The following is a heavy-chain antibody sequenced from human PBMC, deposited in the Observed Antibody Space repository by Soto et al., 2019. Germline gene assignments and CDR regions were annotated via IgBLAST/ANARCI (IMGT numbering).Heavy chain of an antibody. J-gene: IGHJ3*02. CDR2: IYTSGST. CDR3: ASSYYYDSSGYADAFDI. CDR1: GGSISSYY. Sequence: QVQLQESGPGLVKPSETLSLTCTVSGGSISSYYWSWIRQPAGKGLEWIGRIYTSGSTNYNPSLKSRVTLSVYPSKHQFSLKLSSVTAADTSVYYCASSYYYDSSGYADAFDIWGQGTILTVSS. D-gene: IGHD3-22*01. V-gene: IGHV4-4*07.